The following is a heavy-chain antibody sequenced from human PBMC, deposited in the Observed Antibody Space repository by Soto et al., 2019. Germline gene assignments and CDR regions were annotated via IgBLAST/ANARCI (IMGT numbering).Heavy chain of an antibody. D-gene: IGHD1-26*01. CDR3: ARRGLVGATTFDY. J-gene: IGHJ4*02. Sequence: PSENLSPTCTVSGGSISNYYWSWIRQPPGKGLEWIGYIYYSGSTYYNPSLKSRVTISVDTSKNQFSLKLSSVTAADTAVYYCARRGLVGATTFDYWGQGTLVTVSS. CDR2: IYYSGST. CDR1: GGSISNYY. V-gene: IGHV4-59*04.